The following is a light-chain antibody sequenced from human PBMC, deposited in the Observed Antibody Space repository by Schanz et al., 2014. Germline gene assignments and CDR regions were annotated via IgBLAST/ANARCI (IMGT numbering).Light chain of an antibody. CDR3: QQYGSSPWT. Sequence: EIVMTQSPATLSVSPGERATLSCRASQSVSSNLAWFQQKPGQAPRLLIYAASSRATGIPDRFSGGGSDKDFTLTITRLEPEDFAVYFCQQYGSSPWTFGQGTKVEGK. V-gene: IGKV3-20*01. CDR2: AAS. J-gene: IGKJ1*01. CDR1: QSVSSN.